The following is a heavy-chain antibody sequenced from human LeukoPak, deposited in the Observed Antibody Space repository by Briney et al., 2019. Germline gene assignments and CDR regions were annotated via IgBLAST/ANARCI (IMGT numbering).Heavy chain of an antibody. D-gene: IGHD2-2*01. Sequence: GGSLRLSCVASGFTFSSYEMNWVRQAPGKGLEWVAVISYDGSNKYYADSVKGRFTISRDNSKNTLYLQMNSLRAEDTAVYYCARVGYQLVLGYMDVWGKGTTVTVSS. J-gene: IGHJ6*03. CDR1: GFTFSSYE. CDR2: ISYDGSNK. V-gene: IGHV3-30*04. CDR3: ARVGYQLVLGYMDV.